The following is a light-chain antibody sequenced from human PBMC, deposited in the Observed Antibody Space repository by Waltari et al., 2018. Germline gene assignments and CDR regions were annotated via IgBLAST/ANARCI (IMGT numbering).Light chain of an antibody. V-gene: IGKV3-15*01. CDR3: QQYNNWSGT. CDR2: GAS. Sequence: EIVMTQFPATLSVSTGERATLPCRASQSVSSNLAWYQQNPGQAPRLLIYGASTRATGIPARFSGSGSGTEFTLTISSLQSEDFAVYYCQQYNNWSGTFGQWTKVEIK. CDR1: QSVSSN. J-gene: IGKJ1*01.